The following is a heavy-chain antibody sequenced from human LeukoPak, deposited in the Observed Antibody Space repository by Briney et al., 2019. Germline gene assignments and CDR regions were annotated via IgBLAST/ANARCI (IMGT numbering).Heavy chain of an antibody. V-gene: IGHV4-59*12. D-gene: IGHD3-22*01. CDR1: GGSISSYY. J-gene: IGHJ6*03. CDR2: IYYSGST. CDR3: ARVNYDSSLTGYYYMDV. Sequence: SETLSLTCTVSGGSISSYYWSWIRQPPGKGLEWIGYIYYSGSTHYNPSLKSRVIISVDSSKNQFSLKLSSVTAADTAVYYCARVNYDSSLTGYYYMDVWAKGTTVSVSS.